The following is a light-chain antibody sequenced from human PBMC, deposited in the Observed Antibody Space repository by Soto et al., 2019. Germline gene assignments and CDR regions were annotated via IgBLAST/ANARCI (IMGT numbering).Light chain of an antibody. Sequence: QSVLTQPPSVSAAPGQKVTISCSGSSSNIGNNYVSWYQQLPGTAPKLLIYDNNQRPSGIPDRFSASKSGTSAILGITGLQTGDDADYYCGTWDSNLSANVLGSGTKVTVL. J-gene: IGLJ1*01. CDR2: DNN. V-gene: IGLV1-51*01. CDR3: GTWDSNLSANV. CDR1: SSNIGNNY.